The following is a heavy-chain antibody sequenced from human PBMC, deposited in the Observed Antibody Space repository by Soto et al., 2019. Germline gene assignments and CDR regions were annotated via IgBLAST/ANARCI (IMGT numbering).Heavy chain of an antibody. V-gene: IGHV3-15*07. CDR2: IKTKIEGGTT. CDR3: TADIPNISANYGMDV. J-gene: IGHJ6*02. D-gene: IGHD6-25*01. Sequence: PGGSLRLSCAASGFIFSNTWINWVRQAPGKGLERVGRIKTKIEGGTTNYAAPVKGRFTVSGDDSKNTVYLHMNSLRTEDTAVYYCTADIPNISANYGMDVWGQGTTVTVSS. CDR1: GFIFSNTW.